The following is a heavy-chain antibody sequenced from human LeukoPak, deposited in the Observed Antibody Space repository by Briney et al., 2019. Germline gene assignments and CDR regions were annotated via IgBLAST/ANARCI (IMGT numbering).Heavy chain of an antibody. CDR3: ARDASPGIAAAGKYYSYRDV. D-gene: IGHD6-13*01. J-gene: IGHJ6*03. V-gene: IGHV1-2*02. CDR1: GYTFTGYY. Sequence: ASVKVSCKASGYTFTGYYMHWVRQAPGQGLEWMGWINPNSGGTNYAQKFQGRVTITRDTSISTAYMELSRLRSDDTAVYYCARDASPGIAAAGKYYSYRDVWGKGTTVTVSS. CDR2: INPNSGGT.